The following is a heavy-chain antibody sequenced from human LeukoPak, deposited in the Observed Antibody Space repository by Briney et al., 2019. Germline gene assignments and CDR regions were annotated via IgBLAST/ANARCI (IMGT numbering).Heavy chain of an antibody. D-gene: IGHD2-2*01. V-gene: IGHV4-34*01. Sequence: KPSETLSLTCAVYGGPFSGYYWSWIRQPPGKGLEWIGEINHSGSTNYNPSLKSRVTISVDTSKNQFSLKLSSVTAADTAVYYCAREGPGRGPYCSSTSCYRRSYYYYYYMDVWGKGTTVTVSS. CDR2: INHSGST. CDR1: GGPFSGYY. CDR3: AREGPGRGPYCSSTSCYRRSYYYYYYMDV. J-gene: IGHJ6*03.